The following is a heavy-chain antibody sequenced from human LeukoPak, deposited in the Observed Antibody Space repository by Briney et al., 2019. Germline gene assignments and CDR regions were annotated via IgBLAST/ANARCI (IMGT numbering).Heavy chain of an antibody. CDR1: GYPFTTYW. Sequence: GESLKISCQGSGYPFTTYWTGWVRQMPGKGLEWMGIIFPDDSDTRYSPSFQGQVTISADKSISTAYLQWSSLKASDTAVYYCARQTVNTAGDYFDFWGQGTLVTVSS. CDR2: IFPDDSDT. D-gene: IGHD5-18*01. CDR3: ARQTVNTAGDYFDF. J-gene: IGHJ4*02. V-gene: IGHV5-51*01.